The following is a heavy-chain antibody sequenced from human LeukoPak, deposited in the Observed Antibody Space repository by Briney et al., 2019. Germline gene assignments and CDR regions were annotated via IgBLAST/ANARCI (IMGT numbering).Heavy chain of an antibody. D-gene: IGHD5/OR15-5a*01. CDR2: ISGPAGSW. J-gene: IGHJ4*02. V-gene: IGHV3-23*01. CDR3: AKKVGLVSAPLYYFDV. CDR1: GFTFSSYA. Sequence: GGSLRLSCAASGFTFSSYAMSWVRQAPGKGLEWVSAISGPAGSWDYADFVKGRFTISRDNSKNTLFLQMNSLRADDTAIYYCAKKVGLVSAPLYYFDVWGQGTLVTVSS.